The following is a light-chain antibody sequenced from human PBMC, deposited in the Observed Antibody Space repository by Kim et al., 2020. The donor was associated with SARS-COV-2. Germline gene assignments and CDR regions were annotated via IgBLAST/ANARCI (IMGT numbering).Light chain of an antibody. V-gene: IGLV3-21*01. Sequence: SVAPGKTARCTCGGTNIGRKSIHVYQHKPGQAPVLVIYYDSDRPPGVSERFSASNSGNTATLAISSVEPGDEADYYCQVWENTLRTFGGGTKVTVL. J-gene: IGLJ2*01. CDR2: YDS. CDR1: NIGRKS. CDR3: QVWENTLRT.